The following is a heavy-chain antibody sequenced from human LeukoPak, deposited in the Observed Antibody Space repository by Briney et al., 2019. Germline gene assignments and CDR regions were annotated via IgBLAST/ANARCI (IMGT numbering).Heavy chain of an antibody. CDR2: IYYTGIT. D-gene: IGHD3-9*01. J-gene: IGHJ5*02. V-gene: IGHV4-59*12. CDR1: GGSIISYY. CDR3: ARLWYDIGNGP. Sequence: SETLSLTCSVSGGSIISYYWSWIRQPPGKGLEWVGYIYYTGITKYSPSLTSRVTISVDTSKNQFSLKLSSVTAADTAVYYCARLWYDIGNGPWGQGTLVTVSS.